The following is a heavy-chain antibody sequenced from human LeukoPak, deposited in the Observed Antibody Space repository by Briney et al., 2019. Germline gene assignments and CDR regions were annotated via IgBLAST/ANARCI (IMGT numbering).Heavy chain of an antibody. D-gene: IGHD4-11*01. CDR1: GGSISSYY. CDR2: IYYSGST. CDR3: ARLPYSGGFDP. J-gene: IGHJ5*02. V-gene: IGHV4-59*01. Sequence: SETLSLTCTVSGGSISSYYWSWIRQPPGKGLEWIGYIYYSGSTNYNPSLKSRVTISVDTSKNQFSLKLSSVTAADTAVYYCARLPYSGGFDPWGQGTLVTVCS.